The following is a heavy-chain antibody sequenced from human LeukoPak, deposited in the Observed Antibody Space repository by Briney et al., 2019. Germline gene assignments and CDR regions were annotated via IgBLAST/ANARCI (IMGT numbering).Heavy chain of an antibody. CDR2: IYYSGST. CDR1: GGSISSYY. V-gene: IGHV4-59*08. J-gene: IGHJ4*02. D-gene: IGHD6-13*01. Sequence: PSETLSLTCTVSGGSISSYYWSWIRQPPGKGLEWIGYIYYSGSTNYNPSLKSRVTISVDTSKNQFSLKLSSVTAADTAVYYCARQLAAADTALGYWGQGTLVTVSS. CDR3: ARQLAAADTALGY.